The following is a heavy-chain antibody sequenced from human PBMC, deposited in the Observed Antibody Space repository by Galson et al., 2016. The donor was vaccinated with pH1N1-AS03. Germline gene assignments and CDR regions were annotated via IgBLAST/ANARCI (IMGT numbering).Heavy chain of an antibody. J-gene: IGHJ4*02. CDR3: VRDFYGDVFDY. Sequence: CAISGDSVSSDSAAWNWIRPSPSRGLEWLGRTYYRSRWYNDYAPSLSSRVSFTADTSKNQFSLHLTSVTPEDSATYFCVRDFYGDVFDYWGQGTLVTVSS. CDR2: TYYRSRWYN. V-gene: IGHV6-1*01. CDR1: GDSVSSDSAA. D-gene: IGHD4-17*01.